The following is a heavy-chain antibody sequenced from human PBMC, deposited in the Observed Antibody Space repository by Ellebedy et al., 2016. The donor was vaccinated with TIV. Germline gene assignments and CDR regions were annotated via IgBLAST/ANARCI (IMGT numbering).Heavy chain of an antibody. CDR2: ISNRDRT. J-gene: IGHJ6*03. V-gene: IGHV4-39*01. D-gene: IGHD1-14*01. CDR1: GDSISSSSAY. CDR3: ATFNQYYTYLGV. Sequence: GSLRLXCTVSGDSISSSSAYWVWIRQPPGKGLEWIGTISNRDRTDYNPSLKSRVFILVDASKNQFFLKLTSVTAADTAVYYCATFNQYYTYLGVWGKGTTVTVSS.